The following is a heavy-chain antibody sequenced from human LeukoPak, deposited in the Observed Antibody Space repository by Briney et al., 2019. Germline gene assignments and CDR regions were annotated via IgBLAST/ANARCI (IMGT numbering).Heavy chain of an antibody. CDR1: GGSISSYY. D-gene: IGHD5-24*01. CDR2: IYTSGST. V-gene: IGHV4-4*07. Sequence: SETLSLTCTVSGGSISSYYWSWIRQPAGKGLEWIGRIYTSGSTNYNPSLKSRFTISVDTYKNQFSLKLSSVTAADTAVYYCARGLRDPINFDYWGQGTLVTVSS. J-gene: IGHJ4*02. CDR3: ARGLRDPINFDY.